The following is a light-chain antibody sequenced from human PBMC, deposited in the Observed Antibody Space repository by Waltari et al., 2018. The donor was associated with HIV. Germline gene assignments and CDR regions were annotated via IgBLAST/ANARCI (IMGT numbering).Light chain of an antibody. CDR3: QQYGSFWT. CDR1: QSVSKNY. V-gene: IGKV3-20*01. Sequence: EIVLTQSPGTLSLSPGERATLSCRASQSVSKNYLAWYQQKSGQAPRLLIYGASSRATGIADRFSGSGSGTDFTLTISRLEPEDFAVYYCQQYGSFWTFGQGTKVEIK. CDR2: GAS. J-gene: IGKJ1*01.